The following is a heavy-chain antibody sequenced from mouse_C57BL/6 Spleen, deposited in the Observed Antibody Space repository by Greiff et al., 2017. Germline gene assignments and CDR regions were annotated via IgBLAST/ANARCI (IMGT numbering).Heavy chain of an antibody. J-gene: IGHJ3*01. V-gene: IGHV5-6*01. CDR2: ISSGGSYT. D-gene: IGHD2-5*01. CDR3: ARQDYSNY. Sequence: EVQRVESGGDLVKPGGSLKLSCAASGFTFSSYGMSWVRQTPDKRLEWVATISSGGSYTYYPDSVKGRFTISRDNAKNTLYLQMSSLKSEDTAMYYCARQDYSNYWGQGTLVTVSA. CDR1: GFTFSSYG.